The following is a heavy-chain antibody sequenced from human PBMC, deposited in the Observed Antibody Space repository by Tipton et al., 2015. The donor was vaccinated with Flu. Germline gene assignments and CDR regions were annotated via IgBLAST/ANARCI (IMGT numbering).Heavy chain of an antibody. Sequence: TLSLTCTVSGGSINSYYWSWLRQPAGKGLEWIGRIYSGGSTNYNPSLKRRVTMSIDSSKNQLSLKMTSVTAADTALYFCARERYSSGWLEYFQNWGQGTLVTVSS. J-gene: IGHJ1*01. CDR2: IYSGGST. CDR3: ARERYSSGWLEYFQN. D-gene: IGHD6-19*01. CDR1: GGSINSYY. V-gene: IGHV4-4*07.